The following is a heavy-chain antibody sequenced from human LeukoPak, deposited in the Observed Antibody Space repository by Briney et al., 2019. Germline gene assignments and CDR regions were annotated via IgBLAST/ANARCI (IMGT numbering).Heavy chain of an antibody. CDR1: GFSFSDYS. CDR2: ISSRSNYM. CDR3: ARDYLVVVVAAGFDY. J-gene: IGHJ4*02. D-gene: IGHD2-15*01. V-gene: IGHV3-21*01. Sequence: GGSLRLSCVASGFSFSDYSMNWVRQAPGKGLEWVSSISSRSNYMYYADSVKGRFTISRDNAENSLFLQMNSLRAEDTAVYYCARDYLVVVVAAGFDYWGQGTLVTVSS.